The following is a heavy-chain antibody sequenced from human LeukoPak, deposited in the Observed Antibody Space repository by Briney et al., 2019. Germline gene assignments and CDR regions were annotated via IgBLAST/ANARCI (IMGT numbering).Heavy chain of an antibody. D-gene: IGHD2-15*01. CDR3: ARESGGSATRVY. Sequence: GGSLRLSCAASGFTFSSYGMSWVRQAPGKGLEWVSAITATSSSTHDADSVQGRFTISRDNSKNTLYLQMNSLRPEDTAIYYCARESGGSATRVYWGQGTLVTVSS. CDR2: ITATSSST. CDR1: GFTFSSYG. J-gene: IGHJ4*02. V-gene: IGHV3-23*01.